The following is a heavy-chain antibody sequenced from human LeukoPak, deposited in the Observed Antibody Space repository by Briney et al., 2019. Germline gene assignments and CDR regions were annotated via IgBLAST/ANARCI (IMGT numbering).Heavy chain of an antibody. J-gene: IGHJ5*02. D-gene: IGHD6-19*01. CDR3: ARYSSGWYDRGFDP. V-gene: IGHV3-7*01. Sequence: GGSLRLSCAASGFTFSSYWMSWVRQAPGKGLEWVANIKQEGSEKYYVDSVKGRFTISRDNAKNSLYLQMNSLRAEDTAVYYCARYSSGWYDRGFDPWGQGTLVTVSS. CDR1: GFTFSSYW. CDR2: IKQEGSEK.